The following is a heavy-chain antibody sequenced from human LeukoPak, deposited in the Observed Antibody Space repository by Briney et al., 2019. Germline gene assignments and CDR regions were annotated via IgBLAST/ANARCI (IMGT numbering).Heavy chain of an antibody. Sequence: PSETLSLTCAVSGYSISSGYYWGWIRQPPGKGLEWIGSIYHSGSTYYNPSLKSRVTTSVDTSKNQFSLKLSSVTAADTAVYYCARGLVPPRLYSGSYYYYYMDVWGKGTTVTVSS. CDR2: IYHSGST. J-gene: IGHJ6*03. D-gene: IGHD1-26*01. CDR1: GYSISSGYY. V-gene: IGHV4-38-2*01. CDR3: ARGLVPPRLYSGSYYYYYMDV.